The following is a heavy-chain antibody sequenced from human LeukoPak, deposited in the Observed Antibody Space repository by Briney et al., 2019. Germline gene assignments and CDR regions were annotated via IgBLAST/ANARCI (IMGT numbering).Heavy chain of an antibody. V-gene: IGHV3-33*01. D-gene: IGHD5-18*01. CDR1: GFTFSTFG. CDR2: TWYDGTNK. Sequence: GGSLTLSCAASGFTFSTFGMHWVRQAPGRGLEWVAVTWYDGTNKYYADSVKGRFTISRDNSKNTLFLQMNSLRAEDTAVYYRARALGYGYVLVPDFDYWGQGTLVTVSS. J-gene: IGHJ4*02. CDR3: ARALGYGYVLVPDFDY.